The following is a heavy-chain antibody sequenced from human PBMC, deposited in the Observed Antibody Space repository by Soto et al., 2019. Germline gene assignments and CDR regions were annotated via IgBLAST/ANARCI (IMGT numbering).Heavy chain of an antibody. CDR2: LNPNGTFT. Sequence: GLSLRLSCAGSGFTFSGYWMHWVRQAPGQGPVWVSRLNPNGTFTTNADSVKGRFTISRDNAKNTVYLQMNSLRADDTAVYYCAIGGTCTTYRGLFYNWGQGTLVTVSS. CDR1: GFTFSGYW. D-gene: IGHD2-8*01. J-gene: IGHJ4*02. CDR3: AIGGTCTTYRGLFYN. V-gene: IGHV3-74*01.